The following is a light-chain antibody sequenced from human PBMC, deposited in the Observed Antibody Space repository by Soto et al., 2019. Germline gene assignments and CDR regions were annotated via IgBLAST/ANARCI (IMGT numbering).Light chain of an antibody. CDR3: QKYNSAPQFT. J-gene: IGKJ3*01. CDR2: AAS. V-gene: IGKV1-27*01. Sequence: DIQMTQSPSSLSASVGDRVTITCRASQGISNYLAWYQQKPGKVPKLLIYAASNLQSGVQYRFSGSGAWTXXXXXXXXLQPEDVATYYCQKYNSAPQFTFGPGTKVDIK. CDR1: QGISNY.